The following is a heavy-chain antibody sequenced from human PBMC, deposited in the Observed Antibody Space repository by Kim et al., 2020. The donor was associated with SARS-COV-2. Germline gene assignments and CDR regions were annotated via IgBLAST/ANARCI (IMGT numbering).Heavy chain of an antibody. Sequence: GGSLRLSCVASGFTFSSYAMNWVRQTPGKGLEWVSGISGSGTTTYYADSVKGRFTLSRDNSKNTMYLQMNSLRVEDTAVYYCVKVPGIAAAGIWWYFDLWGRGTLVTVSS. J-gene: IGHJ2*01. V-gene: IGHV3-23*01. D-gene: IGHD6-13*01. CDR3: VKVPGIAAAGIWWYFDL. CDR2: ISGSGTTT. CDR1: GFTFSSYA.